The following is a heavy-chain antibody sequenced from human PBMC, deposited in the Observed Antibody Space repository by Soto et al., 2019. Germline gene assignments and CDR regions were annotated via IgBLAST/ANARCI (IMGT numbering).Heavy chain of an antibody. Sequence: QVQLQQWGAGLLKPSATLSLTCAVFGGSFSGYYWSWIRQPPGKGLEWIGEINHSGSTNYNPSLKSRVTISVDTSKNQFSLKLSSGTAADTAVYYCARVSGIYYYGMDVWGQGTTVTVSS. V-gene: IGHV4-34*01. J-gene: IGHJ6*02. CDR3: ARVSGIYYYGMDV. CDR2: INHSGST. D-gene: IGHD3-10*01. CDR1: GGSFSGYY.